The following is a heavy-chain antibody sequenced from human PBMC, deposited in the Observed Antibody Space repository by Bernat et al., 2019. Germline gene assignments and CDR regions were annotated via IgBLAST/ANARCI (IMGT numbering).Heavy chain of an antibody. D-gene: IGHD1-26*01. Sequence: EVQLVQSGAEVKKPGESLKISCKGSGYIFTSYWIGWVRQMPGKGLEWMGVIYPGDSETKYSPSFQGQVTISADRSISTAFLQWSSLKASDTAMYYCTRSYSGSYRGDYWGRGTLVTVSS. CDR2: IYPGDSET. J-gene: IGHJ4*02. V-gene: IGHV5-51*03. CDR3: TRSYSGSYRGDY. CDR1: GYIFTSYW.